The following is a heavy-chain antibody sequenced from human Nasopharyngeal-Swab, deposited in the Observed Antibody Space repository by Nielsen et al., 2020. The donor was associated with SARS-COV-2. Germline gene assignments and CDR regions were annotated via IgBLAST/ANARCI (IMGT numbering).Heavy chain of an antibody. Sequence: ASVKVSCKASGYTFTGYYMHWVRQAPGQGLEWMGWINPNSGGTNYAQKFQGWVTMTRDTSISTAYMELSRLRPDDTAVYYCAREESDYGGNSVFDYWGQGTLVTVSS. J-gene: IGHJ4*02. CDR2: INPNSGGT. V-gene: IGHV1-2*04. D-gene: IGHD4-23*01. CDR3: AREESDYGGNSVFDY. CDR1: GYTFTGYY.